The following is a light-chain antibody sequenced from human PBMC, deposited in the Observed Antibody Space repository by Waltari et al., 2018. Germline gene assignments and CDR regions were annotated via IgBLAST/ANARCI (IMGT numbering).Light chain of an antibody. CDR2: GGV. V-gene: IGKV3-15*01. Sequence: EVVMTQSPATLSVSPGERTTLSCRASQSVSSNLAWYQQKPGQAPRLLIFGGVTRATGVPDRFSGSGSGTDFTLTISSLKSEDFAVYYCQQYNNWPPITFGPGTRLDIK. CDR1: QSVSSN. CDR3: QQYNNWPPIT. J-gene: IGKJ5*01.